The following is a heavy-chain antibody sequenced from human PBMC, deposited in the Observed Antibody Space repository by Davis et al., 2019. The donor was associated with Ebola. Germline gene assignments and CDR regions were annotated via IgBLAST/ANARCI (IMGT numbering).Heavy chain of an antibody. Sequence: PGGSLRLSCAASGFTFSTYSMSWVRQAPGKGLEWVSSISSDSDYIYYADSAKGRFTISRDNAKNSLYLQMNSLRAEDTAVYYCARAHGDIVLVPAAIRYYYGMDVWGQGTTVTVSS. V-gene: IGHV3-21*01. CDR1: GFTFSTYS. CDR3: ARAHGDIVLVPAAIRYYYGMDV. J-gene: IGHJ6*02. CDR2: ISSDSDYI. D-gene: IGHD2-2*01.